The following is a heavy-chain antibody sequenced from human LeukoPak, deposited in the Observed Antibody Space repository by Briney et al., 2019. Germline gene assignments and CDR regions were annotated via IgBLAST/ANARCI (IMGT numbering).Heavy chain of an antibody. CDR3: AKRGVVIRVSLVGFQKEAYYFDS. V-gene: IGHV3-23*01. J-gene: IGHJ4*02. CDR1: GFTFSNYA. D-gene: IGHD3-10*01. CDR2: ISGSGVTT. Sequence: GGSLSLSCAASGFTFSNYAMSWVRQAPGKGLEWVSSISGSGVTTYYADSVKGRFTISRDNSKNTLYLQMHSLRAEDTAVYFCAKRGVVIRVSLVGFQKEAYYFDSWGQGALVTVSS.